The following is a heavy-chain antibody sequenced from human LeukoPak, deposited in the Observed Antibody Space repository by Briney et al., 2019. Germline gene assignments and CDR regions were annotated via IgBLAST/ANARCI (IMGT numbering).Heavy chain of an antibody. D-gene: IGHD3-9*01. V-gene: IGHV4-39*02. CDR1: GGSISSSSYY. CDR2: IYYSGST. Sequence: TSETLSLTCTVSGGSISSSSYYWGWIRQPPGKGLEWIGSIYYSGSTYYNPSLKSRVTISVDTSKNQFSLKLSSVTAADTAVYYCARERTTIPFDYWGQGTLVTVSS. J-gene: IGHJ4*02. CDR3: ARERTTIPFDY.